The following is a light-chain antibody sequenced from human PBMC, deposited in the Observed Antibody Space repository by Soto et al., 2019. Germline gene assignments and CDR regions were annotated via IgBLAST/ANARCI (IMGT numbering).Light chain of an antibody. CDR1: QSVSSSY. V-gene: IGKV3-20*01. CDR3: QQYGRSPPFT. J-gene: IGKJ2*01. CDR2: GGS. Sequence: ELVLTQSPGTLSLSPGERATLSCRASQSVSSSYLAWYQQKPGQAPRLLIYGGSNRAPGIPDRLSGSGSGTDFTLTISRLEPEDFAVYFCQQYGRSPPFTFGQGTKVEIK.